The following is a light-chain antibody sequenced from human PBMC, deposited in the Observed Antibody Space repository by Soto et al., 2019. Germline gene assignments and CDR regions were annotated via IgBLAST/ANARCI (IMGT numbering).Light chain of an antibody. CDR1: GRDVGGYKY. J-gene: IGLJ1*01. Sequence: QSALTQPASVSGSPGQSITISCTGTGRDVGGYKYVSWYQQLPGKAPKLMIYDVSYRPSGVSDRFSGSKSGNTASLIISGLQAEDEADYYCRSYASSSPFVFGTGTKVTVL. CDR3: RSYASSSPFV. CDR2: DVS. V-gene: IGLV2-14*01.